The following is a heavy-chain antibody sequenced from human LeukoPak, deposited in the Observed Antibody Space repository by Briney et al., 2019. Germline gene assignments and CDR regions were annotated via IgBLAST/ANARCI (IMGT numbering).Heavy chain of an antibody. CDR1: GFVFSSYW. Sequence: GGSLRLSCAASGFVFSSYWMHWVRQAPGKGPMWVSHINGKRSRPCYAHSVKGRVTISRDNAKNTLYLQMNTLRADDTAVYYCARGGPQSTRPADYWGQGTLVSVFS. V-gene: IGHV3-74*01. D-gene: IGHD1-1*01. J-gene: IGHJ4*02. CDR2: INGKRSRP. CDR3: ARGGPQSTRPADY.